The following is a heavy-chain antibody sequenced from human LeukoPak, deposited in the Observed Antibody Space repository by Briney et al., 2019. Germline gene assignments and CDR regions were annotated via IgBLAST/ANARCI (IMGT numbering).Heavy chain of an antibody. CDR1: GGTFNNYI. CDR3: AREPEGLTTESH. D-gene: IGHD1-14*01. Sequence: SVKVSCKTSGGTFNNYIISWVGQAPGQGLEWVGTIILILDIATYAQKFQGRVAITADTSTSTAYTELSDLGSEDTAVYFCAREPEGLTTESHWGQGTLVTVSS. CDR2: IILILDIA. V-gene: IGHV1-69*04. J-gene: IGHJ4*02.